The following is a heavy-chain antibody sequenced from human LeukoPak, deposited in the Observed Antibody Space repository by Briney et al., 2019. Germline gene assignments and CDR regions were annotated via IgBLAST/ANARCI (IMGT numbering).Heavy chain of an antibody. CDR1: GYTFTSYD. V-gene: IGHV1-8*03. CDR2: MNPNSGNT. J-gene: IGHJ3*02. D-gene: IGHD6-19*01. CDR3: ARRLVHDAFDI. Sequence: ASVKVSCKASGYTFTSYDINWVRQATGQGLEWMGWMNPNSGNTGYAQKFQGRVTITRNTSISTAYMELSSLRSEDTAVYYCARRLVHDAFDIWGQGTMVTVSS.